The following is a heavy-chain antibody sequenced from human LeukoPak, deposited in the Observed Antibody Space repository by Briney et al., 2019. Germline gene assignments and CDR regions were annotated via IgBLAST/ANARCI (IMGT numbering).Heavy chain of an antibody. V-gene: IGHV4-59*01. J-gene: IGHJ4*02. CDR2: IYYSGST. CDR1: GGSISSYY. Sequence: SETLSLTCTVSGGSISSYYWSWIRQPPGKGLEWIGYIYYSGSTYYNPSLKSRVTISVDTSKNQFSLKLSSVTAADTAVYYCARVVVPAAPIDYWGQGTLVTVSS. D-gene: IGHD2-2*01. CDR3: ARVVVPAAPIDY.